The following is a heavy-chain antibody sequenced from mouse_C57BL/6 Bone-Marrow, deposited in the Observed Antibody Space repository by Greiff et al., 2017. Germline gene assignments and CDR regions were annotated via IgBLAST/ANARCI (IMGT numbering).Heavy chain of an antibody. CDR2: INPSNGGT. D-gene: IGHD1-1*01. Sequence: QVQLQQSGTELVKPGASVKLSCKASGYTFTSYWMHWVKQRPGQGLEWIGNINPSNGGTNYNEKFKSKATLTVDTSSSTAYMQLSSLTSEDSAVYYYASYYYGSTYFDFWGQGTTLTVSS. J-gene: IGHJ2*01. CDR3: ASYYYGSTYFDF. V-gene: IGHV1-53*01. CDR1: GYTFTSYW.